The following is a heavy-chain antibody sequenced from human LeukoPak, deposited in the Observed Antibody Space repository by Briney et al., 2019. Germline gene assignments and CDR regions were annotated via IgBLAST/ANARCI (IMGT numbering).Heavy chain of an antibody. J-gene: IGHJ4*02. CDR3: AKGWEYSSGFDS. Sequence: GGSLRLSCAASGFTFSTYAMSWVRQASGKGLEWVSALSGSGVYTHYADSVKGRFTISRDNSKNTLYLQMNSLRDEDTAVYYCAKGWEYSSGFDSWGQGTLVTVSP. V-gene: IGHV3-23*01. CDR2: LSGSGVYT. D-gene: IGHD6-19*01. CDR1: GFTFSTYA.